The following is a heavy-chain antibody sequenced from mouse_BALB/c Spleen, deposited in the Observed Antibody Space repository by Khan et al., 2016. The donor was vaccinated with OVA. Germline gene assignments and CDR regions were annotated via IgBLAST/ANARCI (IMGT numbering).Heavy chain of an antibody. CDR1: GFTFIDYG. Sequence: EVELVESGGGLVQPGGSRKLSCAASGFTFIDYGMAWVRQTPGKGPEWIAFISSVAYSIYYADTVTGRFTISRENAKNTLYLVISSPRSDDTAMYYCARGGCAYWGQGTLVTVSA. CDR2: ISSVAYSI. J-gene: IGHJ3*01. CDR3: ARGGCAY. V-gene: IGHV5-15*02.